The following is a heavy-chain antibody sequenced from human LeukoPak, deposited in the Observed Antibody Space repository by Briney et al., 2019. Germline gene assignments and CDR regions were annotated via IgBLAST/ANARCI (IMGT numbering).Heavy chain of an antibody. D-gene: IGHD2-2*01. CDR3: ARGPSPRYCSSTSCYHRSWFDP. V-gene: IGHV4-34*01. CDR2: INHSGST. Sequence: SETLSLTCAVYGGSFSGYYWGWIRQPPGKGLEWIGEINHSGSTNYNPSLKSRVTISVDTSKNQFSLKRSSVTAADTAVYYCARGPSPRYCSSTSCYHRSWFDPWGQGTLVTVSS. CDR1: GGSFSGYY. J-gene: IGHJ5*02.